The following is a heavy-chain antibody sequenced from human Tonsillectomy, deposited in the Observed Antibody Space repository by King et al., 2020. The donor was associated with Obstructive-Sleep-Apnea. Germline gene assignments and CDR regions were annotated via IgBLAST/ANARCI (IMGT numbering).Heavy chain of an antibody. CDR2: VYYSGGT. Sequence: LQLQESGPRLVKPSDTLSLTCTVSGGSVSSSSYSWGWIRLPPGKGLEWIGSVYYSGGTYYNPSLKSRVTMSVDTSKNQFSLRVNSVTAADTAVYYCAREGAAVTNWFDPWGQGTLVTVSS. CDR1: GGSVSSSSYS. V-gene: IGHV4-39*07. D-gene: IGHD6-13*01. CDR3: AREGAAVTNWFDP. J-gene: IGHJ5*02.